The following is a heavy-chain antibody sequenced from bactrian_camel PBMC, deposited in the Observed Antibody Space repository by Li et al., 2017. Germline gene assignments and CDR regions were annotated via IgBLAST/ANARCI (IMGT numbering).Heavy chain of an antibody. D-gene: IGHD4*01. Sequence: QLVASGGGLVQPGGSLRLSCAASGFTFRNYDMIWVRQALGKGLEWVSGIDRDGSTSYADSVKGRFTISRGNAKNTVYLQMNSLKSEDTALYYCATGDSDYLHPFDDWGQGTQVTVS. CDR3: ATGDSDYLHPFDD. CDR2: IDRDGST. V-gene: IGHV3S10*01. CDR1: GFTFRNYD. J-gene: IGHJ4*01.